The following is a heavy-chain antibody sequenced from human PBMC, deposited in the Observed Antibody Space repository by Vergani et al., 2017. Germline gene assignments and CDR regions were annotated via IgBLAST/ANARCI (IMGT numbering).Heavy chain of an antibody. CDR1: GGTFSSYT. J-gene: IGHJ6*02. V-gene: IGHV1-69*08. CDR3: ARDRVGPAASSYGMDV. D-gene: IGHD2-2*01. CDR2: IIPILGIA. Sequence: QVQLVQSGAEVKKPGSSVKVSCKASGGTFSSYTISWVRQAPGQGLEWMGRIIPILGIANYAQKFQGRVTITADKSTSTAYMELSSLRSDDTAVYYCARDRVGPAASSYGMDVWGQGP.